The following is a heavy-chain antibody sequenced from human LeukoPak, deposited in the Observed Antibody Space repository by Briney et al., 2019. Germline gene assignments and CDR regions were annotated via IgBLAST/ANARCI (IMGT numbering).Heavy chain of an antibody. CDR1: GTTFGLSA. Sequence: ASAKVSCKVSGTTFGLSAISWVRQAPGQGLQWMGGSIPIFSRADYAQRFQDRITISWDASTGTDYMELRSLTFDDTAVYYCARVGPPRRDHYYPSSGDYLPVFEIWGHGTMVTVSS. D-gene: IGHD3-22*01. J-gene: IGHJ3*02. CDR3: ARVGPPRRDHYYPSSGDYLPVFEI. CDR2: SIPIFSRA. V-gene: IGHV1-69*13.